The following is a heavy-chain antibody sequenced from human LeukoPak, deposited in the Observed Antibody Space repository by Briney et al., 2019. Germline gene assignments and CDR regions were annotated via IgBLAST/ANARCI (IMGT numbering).Heavy chain of an antibody. J-gene: IGHJ4*02. CDR1: GFTFSSYG. CDR3: ARDSSGTHSFDY. D-gene: IGHD1-26*01. V-gene: IGHV3-33*01. Sequence: PGGSLRLSCAASGFTFSSYGMHWVRQAPGKGLEGVAVIWYDGSNKYYADSVKGRFTISRDNSKNTLYLQMNSLRAEDTAVYYCARDSSGTHSFDYWGQGTLVTVSS. CDR2: IWYDGSNK.